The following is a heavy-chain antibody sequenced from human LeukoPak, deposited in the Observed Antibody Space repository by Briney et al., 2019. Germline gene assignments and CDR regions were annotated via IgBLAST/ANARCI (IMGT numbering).Heavy chain of an antibody. V-gene: IGHV3-9*01. D-gene: IGHD6-19*01. Sequence: GGSLRLSCAASGFTFDDYAMHWVRQAPGKGLEWVSGISWNSDSIGSADSVKGRFTISRDNAKNSLYLQMNSLRVEDTAVYYCVREGGSDWYSGWFDPWGQGTLVTVSS. CDR3: VREGGSDWYSGWFDP. CDR1: GFTFDDYA. CDR2: ISWNSDSI. J-gene: IGHJ5*02.